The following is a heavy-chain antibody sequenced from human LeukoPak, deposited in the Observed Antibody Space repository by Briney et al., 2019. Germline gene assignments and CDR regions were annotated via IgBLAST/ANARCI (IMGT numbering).Heavy chain of an antibody. CDR2: ISSSSSYI. Sequence: GGSLRLSCAASGFTFSSYSMNWVRQAPGKGLEWVSSISSSSSYIYYADSVKGRFTISRDNAKNSLYLQMNSLRAEDTAVYYCARDMRVWGSYRYTRAFDIWGQGTLVTVSS. CDR1: GFTFSSYS. J-gene: IGHJ3*02. CDR3: ARDMRVWGSYRYTRAFDI. D-gene: IGHD3-16*02. V-gene: IGHV3-21*01.